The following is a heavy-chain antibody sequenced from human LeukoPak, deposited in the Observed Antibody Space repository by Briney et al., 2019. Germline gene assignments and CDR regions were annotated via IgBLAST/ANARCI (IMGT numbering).Heavy chain of an antibody. CDR2: IYYSGST. CDR3: ARIQGQLVENWFDP. Sequence: SETLSLTCTVSGGSISSYYWSWIRQPPGKGLEWIGYIYYSGSTNYNPSLKSRVTISVDTSKNQFSLKLSSVTAADTAVYYCARIQGQLVENWFDPWGQGTLVTVSS. J-gene: IGHJ5*02. D-gene: IGHD6-13*01. V-gene: IGHV4-59*08. CDR1: GGSISSYY.